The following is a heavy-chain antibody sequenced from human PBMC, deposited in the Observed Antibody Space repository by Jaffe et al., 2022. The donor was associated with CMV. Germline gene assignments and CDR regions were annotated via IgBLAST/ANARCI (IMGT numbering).Heavy chain of an antibody. CDR3: ASGLTTESAFDI. Sequence: EVQLVESGGGLVQPGGSLRLSCAASGFTFSSYEMNWVRQAPGKGLEWVSYISSSGSTIYYADSVKGRFTISRDNAKNSLYLQMNSLRAEDTAVYYCASGLTTESAFDIWGQGTMVTVSS. D-gene: IGHD4-4*01. V-gene: IGHV3-48*03. CDR2: ISSSGSTI. CDR1: GFTFSSYE. J-gene: IGHJ3*02.